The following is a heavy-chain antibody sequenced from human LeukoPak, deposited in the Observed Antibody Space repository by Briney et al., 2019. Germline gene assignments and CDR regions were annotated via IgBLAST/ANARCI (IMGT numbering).Heavy chain of an antibody. J-gene: IGHJ4*02. CDR2: IWYDGSNK. CDR3: ARDGGHKRIGYFDY. CDR1: GFTFSSYG. Sequence: GGSLRLSCAASGFTFSSYGLHWVRQAPGKGLEWVAVIWYDGSNKYYADSVKGRFTISRANSKNTLYLQMNSLRAEDTAVYYCARDGGHKRIGYFDYWGQGTLVTVSS. V-gene: IGHV3-33*01. D-gene: IGHD2-15*01.